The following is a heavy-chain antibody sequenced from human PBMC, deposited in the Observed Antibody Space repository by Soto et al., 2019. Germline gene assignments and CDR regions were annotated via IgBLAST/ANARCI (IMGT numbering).Heavy chain of an antibody. V-gene: IGHV4-28*03. CDR2: IFYSGST. Sequence: PSETLSLTCAVSGYSITNRNWWGWIRQPPGKGLEWIGFIFYSGSTYYSPSLKSRVAMSVDTSKNQFSLSLRFVTAADTAVYYCARVFDRCNSFSSWFSPCGQRALVLVSS. CDR3: ARVFDRCNSFSSWFSP. D-gene: IGHD1-20*01. J-gene: IGHJ5*02. CDR1: GYSITNRNW.